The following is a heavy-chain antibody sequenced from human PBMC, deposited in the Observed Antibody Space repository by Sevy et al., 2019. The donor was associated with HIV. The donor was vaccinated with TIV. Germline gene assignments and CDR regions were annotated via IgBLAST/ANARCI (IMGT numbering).Heavy chain of an antibody. J-gene: IGHJ6*02. Sequence: GGSLRLSCAASGFPFNDHAMHWVRQVPGKGLEWVSGISWNSRNIGYAVSVKGRFTISRDNVRHSLFLEMNSLRPEDTAVYYCAKDINRGCDGVNCYPYYYYFYGLDVWGQGTTVTVSS. D-gene: IGHD2-21*01. V-gene: IGHV3-9*01. CDR1: GFPFNDHA. CDR3: AKDINRGCDGVNCYPYYYYFYGLDV. CDR2: ISWNSRNI.